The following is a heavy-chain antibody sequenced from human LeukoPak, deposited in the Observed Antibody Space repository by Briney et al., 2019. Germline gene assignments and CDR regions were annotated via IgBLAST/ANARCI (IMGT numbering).Heavy chain of an antibody. D-gene: IGHD1-1*01. J-gene: IGHJ6*03. Sequence: SETLSLTCTVSGGSISSSSYYWGWIRQPPGKGLEWIGSIYYSGSTYYNPSLKSRVTISVDTSKNQFSLKLSSVTAADTAVYYCARRGTVNDYYYMDVWGKGTTVTVSS. V-gene: IGHV4-39*07. CDR1: GGSISSSSYY. CDR3: ARRGTVNDYYYMDV. CDR2: IYYSGST.